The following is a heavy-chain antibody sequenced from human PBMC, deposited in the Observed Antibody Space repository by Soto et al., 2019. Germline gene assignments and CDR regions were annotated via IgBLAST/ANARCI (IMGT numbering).Heavy chain of an antibody. CDR3: AKERNRNDLFDH. CDR1: GFSFSSYG. V-gene: IGHV3-30*18. D-gene: IGHD1-1*01. Sequence: GGSLRLSCAASGFSFSSYGMHWVRQAPGKGLEWMAIMSYDGSSKDYADSVKGRFTISRDNSRNTLYLQMNSLRADDTAVYSCAKERNRNDLFDHWGQGTLATVSS. J-gene: IGHJ4*02. CDR2: MSYDGSSK.